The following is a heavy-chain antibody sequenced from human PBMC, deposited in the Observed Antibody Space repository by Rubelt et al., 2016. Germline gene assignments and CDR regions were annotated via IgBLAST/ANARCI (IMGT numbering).Heavy chain of an antibody. CDR2: IYYSGST. CDR1: GGSISSSSYY. Sequence: QLQLQESGPGLVKPSETLSLTCTVSGGSISSSSYYWGWIRQPPGKGLEWIGSIYYSGSTYYNPSLKGLVTISVDTSKNQFSLKLSSVTAADTAVYYCARPEAVAGTRGAFDIWGQGTMVTVSS. CDR3: ARPEAVAGTRGAFDI. D-gene: IGHD6-19*01. J-gene: IGHJ3*02. V-gene: IGHV4-39*01.